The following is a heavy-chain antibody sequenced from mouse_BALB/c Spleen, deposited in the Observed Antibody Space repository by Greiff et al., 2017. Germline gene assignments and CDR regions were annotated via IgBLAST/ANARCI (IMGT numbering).Heavy chain of an antibody. V-gene: IGHV1-69*02. J-gene: IGHJ4*01. CDR3: TRNLYGNAMDY. D-gene: IGHD1-1*01. Sequence: QVQLQQPGAELVRPGASVKLSCKASGYTFTSYWINWVKQRPGQGLEWIGNIYPSDSYTNYNQKFKDKATLTVDKSSSTAYMQLSSPTSEDSAVYYCTRNLYGNAMDYWGQGTSVTVSS. CDR2: IYPSDSYT. CDR1: GYTFTSYW.